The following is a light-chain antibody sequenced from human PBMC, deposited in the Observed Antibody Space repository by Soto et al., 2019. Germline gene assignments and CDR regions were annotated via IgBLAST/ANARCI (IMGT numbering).Light chain of an antibody. Sequence: QSALTQPASVSGSPGQSITISCTGTSSNVGSYNFVSWYRQYPGKAPELIIYEVSQRPSTFFNRYSGSKSGNTASLTVSGLQSDDEADYYCCSYAGNNSLVFGGGTKLPS. CDR3: CSYAGNNSLV. CDR1: SSNVGSYNF. CDR2: EVS. J-gene: IGLJ3*02. V-gene: IGLV2-23*02.